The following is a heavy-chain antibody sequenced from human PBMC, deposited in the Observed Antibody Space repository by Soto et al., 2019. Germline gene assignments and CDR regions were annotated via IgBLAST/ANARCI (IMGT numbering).Heavy chain of an antibody. Sequence: PVGSRRLSGAACGCTCRSYAMHWVRCAPCSWLEWVAVISYDGSNKYYADSVKGRFTISRDNSKNTLYLQMNSLRAEDTAVFYCASISTVFGVASSSVSGVDVWGQGTTVPVSS. CDR2: ISYDGSNK. CDR3: ASISTVFGVASSSVSGVDV. D-gene: IGHD3-3*01. CDR1: GCTCRSYA. V-gene: IGHV3-30-3*01. J-gene: IGHJ6*02.